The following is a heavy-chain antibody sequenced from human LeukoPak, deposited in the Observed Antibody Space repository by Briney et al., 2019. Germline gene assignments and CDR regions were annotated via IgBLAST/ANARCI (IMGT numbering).Heavy chain of an antibody. J-gene: IGHJ4*02. D-gene: IGHD6-13*01. V-gene: IGHV4-30-4*02. CDR1: GGSISSGDYY. CDR2: ISHSGGT. Sequence: SETLSLTCTVSGGSISSGDYYWSWIRQPPGKGLEWIAYISHSGGTSYNPSLKSRVTISVDTSKNQFSLKLSSVTAADTAVYYCARGDGSSWYAGVAFDYWGQGTLVTVSS. CDR3: ARGDGSSWYAGVAFDY.